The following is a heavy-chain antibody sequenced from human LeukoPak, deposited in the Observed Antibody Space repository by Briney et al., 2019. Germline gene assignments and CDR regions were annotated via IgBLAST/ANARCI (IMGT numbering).Heavy chain of an antibody. CDR1: GGTFSSYA. CDR3: ATARYCSSTSCSRPFDI. V-gene: IGHV1-69*13. D-gene: IGHD2-2*01. CDR2: IIPIFGTA. J-gene: IGHJ3*02. Sequence: SVKVSCKASGGTFSSYAISWVRQAPGQGLEWMGGIIPIFGTANYAQKFQGRVTITADESTSTAYMELSSLRSEDTAVYYCATARYCSSTSCSRPFDIWGQGIMVTVSS.